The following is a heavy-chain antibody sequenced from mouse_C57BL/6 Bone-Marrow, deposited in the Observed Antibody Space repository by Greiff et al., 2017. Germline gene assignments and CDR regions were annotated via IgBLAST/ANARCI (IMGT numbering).Heavy chain of an antibody. CDR2: IYPGNSDT. CDR1: GYTFTSYW. Sequence: VQLQQSGTVLARPGASVKMSCKTSGYTFTSYWMHWVKQRPGQGLEWIGAIYPGNSDTSYNQKFKGKAKLTAVTSASTAYMGLSSLTNEDSAVYYCTKCYGSSPQYYAMDYWGQGTSVTVSS. V-gene: IGHV1-5*01. CDR3: TKCYGSSPQYYAMDY. D-gene: IGHD1-1*01. J-gene: IGHJ4*01.